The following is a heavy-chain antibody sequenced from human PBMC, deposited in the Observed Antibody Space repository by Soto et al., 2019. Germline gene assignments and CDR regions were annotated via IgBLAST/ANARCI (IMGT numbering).Heavy chain of an antibody. CDR1: GFSLTTDGMA. D-gene: IGHD3-22*01. Sequence: QVTLKESGPTLVKPTQTLTLTCTFSGFSLTTDGMAVGWIRQPPGKALEWLALIYWNDDKRYSPSLRSRLTITRDASKNQVVLTMTNVDPVDTATYYCAHRPGYDDSSAPYRGGQGTLVTVSS. CDR3: AHRPGYDDSSAPYR. J-gene: IGHJ4*02. CDR2: IYWNDDK. V-gene: IGHV2-5*01.